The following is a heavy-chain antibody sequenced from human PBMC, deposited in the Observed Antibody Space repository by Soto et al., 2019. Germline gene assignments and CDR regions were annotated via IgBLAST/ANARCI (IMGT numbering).Heavy chain of an antibody. D-gene: IGHD6-13*01. CDR2: TYYRSKWYN. CDR1: EDSVSSNSAT. CDR3: ARVKAAAGHALDV. J-gene: IGHJ6*02. Sequence: SHTLSLTCAISEDSVSSNSATWNWIRQSPSRGLEWLGRTYYRSKWYNDYAVSVKSRININPDTSKNEVSLQLNSVTPEDTAVYYCARVKAAAGHALDVWGQGTTVTVSS. V-gene: IGHV6-1*01.